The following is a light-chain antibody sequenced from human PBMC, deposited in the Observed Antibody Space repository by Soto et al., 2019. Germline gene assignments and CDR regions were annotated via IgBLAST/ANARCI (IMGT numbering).Light chain of an antibody. Sequence: DIEMIQSPSSLPASVGDRVTITCRASQVIDRWLAWYQQKPGKAPKLLIYATSSLQSGVPSRFSGSGSGTEFTLTISSLQPDDFATYYCQQYNTYAWTFGQGTKVDIK. J-gene: IGKJ1*01. CDR2: ATS. CDR1: QVIDRW. V-gene: IGKV1D-16*01. CDR3: QQYNTYAWT.